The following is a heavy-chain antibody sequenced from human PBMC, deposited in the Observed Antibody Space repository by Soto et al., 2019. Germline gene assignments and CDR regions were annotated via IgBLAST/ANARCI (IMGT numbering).Heavy chain of an antibody. V-gene: IGHV3-30*18. CDR3: AKDVKRRWSGYYYDSSGYV. D-gene: IGHD3-22*01. CDR2: ISYDGSNK. J-gene: IGHJ4*02. Sequence: PGGSLRLSCAASRFTFSNYGKHWVRQAPSKGLEWVAVISYDGSNKYYADSVKGRFTISRDNSKNTLYLQMNSLRAEDTAVDYCAKDVKRRWSGYYYDSSGYVRGQGTLVTVSS. CDR1: RFTFSNYG.